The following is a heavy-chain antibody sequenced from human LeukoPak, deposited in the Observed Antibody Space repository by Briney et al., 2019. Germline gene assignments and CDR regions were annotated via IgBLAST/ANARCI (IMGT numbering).Heavy chain of an antibody. CDR3: ARDPPRTSLDY. V-gene: IGHV3-48*04. CDR1: GFTFSSYS. D-gene: IGHD2-2*01. Sequence: QPGGSLRLSCAASGFTFSSYSMNWVRQAPGKGLEWVSYISSSGSTIYYADSVKGRFTISRDNAKNSLYLQMNSLRAEDTAVYYCARDPPRTSLDYWGQGTLVTVSS. J-gene: IGHJ4*02. CDR2: ISSSGSTI.